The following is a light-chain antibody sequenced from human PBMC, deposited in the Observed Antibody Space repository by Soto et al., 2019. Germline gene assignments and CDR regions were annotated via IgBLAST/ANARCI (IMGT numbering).Light chain of an antibody. CDR3: QQYAVSPIT. V-gene: IGKV3-20*01. J-gene: IGKJ5*01. CDR2: DAS. Sequence: EVVLTQSPGTLSLSPGERATLSCRASQSVNSDLAWYHQKPGQAPRLLISDASNRATGIPDRFSGTGSGTDFTLTISRLEPGDFAVYYCQQYAVSPITFGQGTKVDIK. CDR1: QSVNSD.